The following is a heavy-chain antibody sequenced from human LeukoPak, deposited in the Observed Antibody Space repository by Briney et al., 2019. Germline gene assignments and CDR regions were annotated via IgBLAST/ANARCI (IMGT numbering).Heavy chain of an antibody. Sequence: GGSLRLSCTVSGFTVSSNSMSWVRQAPGKGLEWVSFIYSDNTHYSDSVKGRFTISRDNSKNTLYLQMNSLRAEDTAVYSCARGADGVSSNSRGWFDPWGQGTLVTVSS. CDR2: IYSDNT. D-gene: IGHD2-15*01. CDR1: GFTVSSNS. CDR3: ARGADGVSSNSRGWFDP. J-gene: IGHJ5*02. V-gene: IGHV3-53*01.